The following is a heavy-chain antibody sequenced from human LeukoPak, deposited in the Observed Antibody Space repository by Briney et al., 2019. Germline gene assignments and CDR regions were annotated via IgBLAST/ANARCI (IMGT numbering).Heavy chain of an antibody. J-gene: IGHJ6*02. Sequence: QPGGSLRLSCAASGFTFSSYAMHWVRQAPGKGLGWVAVISYDGSNKYYADSVKGRFTISRDNSKNTLYLQMDSLRAEDTAVYYCARDSPDVCGQGTTVTVSS. CDR3: ARDSPDV. CDR2: ISYDGSNK. CDR1: GFTFSSYA. V-gene: IGHV3-30*04.